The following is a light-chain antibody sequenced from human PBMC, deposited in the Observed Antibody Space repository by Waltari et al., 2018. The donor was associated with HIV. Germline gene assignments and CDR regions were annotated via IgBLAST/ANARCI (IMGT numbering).Light chain of an antibody. CDR3: ATWDDTLNGYV. CDR1: SSNIGSTI. J-gene: IGLJ1*01. CDR2: SSN. V-gene: IGLV1-44*01. Sequence: QSMLTQPPPASGTPGQRVTISCSGRSSNIGSTIVTWYPLLPGTTPKLLIYSSNQRPSGVPDRISGSKSGTSASLAISGLQSEDEADYYCATWDDTLNGYVFGTGTKVTVL.